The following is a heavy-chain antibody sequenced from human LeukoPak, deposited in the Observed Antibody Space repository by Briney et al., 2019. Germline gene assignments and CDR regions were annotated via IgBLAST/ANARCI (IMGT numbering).Heavy chain of an antibody. CDR1: GFTFSQFW. CDR2: IRSKIHGGTT. D-gene: IGHD4-17*01. Sequence: PGRSLRLSCADSGFTFSQFWMTWVRQAPGKGLEWVGRIRSKIHGGTTDYAAPVKGRFTISRDDSKNTLYLQMNSLKTEDTAVYFCTTLDHYGRTWGQGTLVTVSS. J-gene: IGHJ5*02. V-gene: IGHV3-15*01. CDR3: TTLDHYGRT.